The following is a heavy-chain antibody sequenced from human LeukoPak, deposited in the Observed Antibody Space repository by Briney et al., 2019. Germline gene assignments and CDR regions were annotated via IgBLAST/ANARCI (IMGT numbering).Heavy chain of an antibody. CDR2: ISSSSSYI. V-gene: IGHV3-21*01. J-gene: IGHJ4*02. D-gene: IGHD1-7*01. CDR1: GFTFSSYS. CDR3: AEDQEGVVTGTTVY. Sequence: PGGSLRLSCAASGFTFSSYSMNWVRQAPGKGLEWVSSISSSSSYIYYADSVKGRFTISRDNAKNSLYLQMNSLRAEDTAVYCCAEDQEGVVTGTTVYWGQGTLVTVSS.